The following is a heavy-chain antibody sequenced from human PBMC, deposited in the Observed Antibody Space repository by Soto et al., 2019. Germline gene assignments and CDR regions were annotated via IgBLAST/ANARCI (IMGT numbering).Heavy chain of an antibody. CDR1: GYTFTSYD. Sequence: QVQLVQSGAEVKKPGASVKVSCKASGYTFTSYDINWVRQATGQGLEWMGWMNPNSGNTGYAQKIQGRVTMTRNTSIRXXYXEXXSRRSEGTSVYYCAREREYSSGWSTYDYDCYGTDVWGQGTTVTVSS. J-gene: IGHJ6*02. CDR2: MNPNSGNT. CDR3: AREREYSSGWSTYDYDCYGTDV. D-gene: IGHD6-19*01. V-gene: IGHV1-8*01.